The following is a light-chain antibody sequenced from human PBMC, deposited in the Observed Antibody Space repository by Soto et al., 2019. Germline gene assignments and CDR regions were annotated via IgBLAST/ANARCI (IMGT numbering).Light chain of an antibody. CDR1: SSDVGGYDY. Sequence: QSALTQPPSASGSPGQSVTISCTGTSSDVGGYDYVSWHQHHPDKAPELMIYEVSKRPSGAPDRSAGSKSANAASLTVSRLQADDEADYYCSSYAGNNNVVFGGGTKVTVL. CDR3: SSYAGNNNVV. V-gene: IGLV2-8*01. J-gene: IGLJ2*01. CDR2: EVS.